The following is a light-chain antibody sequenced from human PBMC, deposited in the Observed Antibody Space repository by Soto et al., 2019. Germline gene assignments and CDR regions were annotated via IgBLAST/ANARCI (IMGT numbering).Light chain of an antibody. J-gene: IGLJ2*01. Sequence: QSVLTQPPSASGTPGQRVTISCSGSSSNIGTNTVIWYQQLPGAAPNILIYSDNPRPAGVPDRFSGSKSGTSASLAISGLQSEDEADYYCAAWDVSLVVFGGGTKLTVL. CDR1: SSNIGTNT. V-gene: IGLV1-44*01. CDR3: AAWDVSLVV. CDR2: SDN.